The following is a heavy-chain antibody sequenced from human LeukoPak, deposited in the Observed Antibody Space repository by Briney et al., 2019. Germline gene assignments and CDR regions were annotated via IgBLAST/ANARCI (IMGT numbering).Heavy chain of an antibody. CDR1: GFTVSSNY. CDR3: AKEGRSSSRGGADY. CDR2: ISGGGDGT. V-gene: IGHV3-23*01. D-gene: IGHD6-6*01. J-gene: IGHJ4*02. Sequence: PGGSLRLSCAASGFTVSSNYMSWVRQAPGKGLEWVSAISGGGDGTYYVDSVKGRFTISRDNSKSTLYLQMNSLRADDTAVYHCAKEGRSSSRGGADYWGQGTLVTVSS.